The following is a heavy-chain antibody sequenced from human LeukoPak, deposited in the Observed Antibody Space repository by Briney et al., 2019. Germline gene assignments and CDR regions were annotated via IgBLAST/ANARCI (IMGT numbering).Heavy chain of an antibody. V-gene: IGHV5-51*01. CDR3: ARHFTVVGGMDV. Sequence: GGSLKSSCKVSGCTFTKYWIAWVRRMAGKGREWMGIIFPGDSDTRYSPSFQGQVTISADKSIDTAYLQWSSLKASDTAMYYCARHFTVVGGMDVWGKGTTVTVSS. CDR2: IFPGDSDT. J-gene: IGHJ6*04. CDR1: GCTFTKYW. D-gene: IGHD4-23*01.